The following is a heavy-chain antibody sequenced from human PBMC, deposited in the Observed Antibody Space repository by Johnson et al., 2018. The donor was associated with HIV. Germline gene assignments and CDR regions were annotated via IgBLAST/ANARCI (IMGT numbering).Heavy chain of an antibody. J-gene: IGHJ3*02. CDR1: GFTVSSNY. CDR3: AKPLGGRDTAMVAIGFDI. CDR2: ISHDESYK. D-gene: IGHD5-18*01. V-gene: IGHV3-30*18. Sequence: QVQLVESGGDLIQPGGSLRLSCAASGFTVSSNYMSWVRQAPGKGLEWVADISHDESYKYYADSVKGRFTISRDKNMLYLQMNSLRAEDTAVYYCAKPLGGRDTAMVAIGFDIWGQGTMLTVSS.